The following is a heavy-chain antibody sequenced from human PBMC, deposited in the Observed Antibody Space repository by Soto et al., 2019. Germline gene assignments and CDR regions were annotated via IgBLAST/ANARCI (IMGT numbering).Heavy chain of an antibody. CDR2: INHSGST. CDR3: ARVPPRGGGDYYYYSYYGMDV. D-gene: IGHD2-21*02. J-gene: IGHJ6*02. CDR1: GGSFSGYY. V-gene: IGHV4-34*01. Sequence: SETLSLTCAVYGGSFSGYYWSWIRQPPGKGLEWIGEINHSGSTNYNPSLKSRVTISVDTSKNQFSLKLSSVTAADTAVYYCARVPPRGGGDYYYYSYYGMDVWGQGTTVTVSS.